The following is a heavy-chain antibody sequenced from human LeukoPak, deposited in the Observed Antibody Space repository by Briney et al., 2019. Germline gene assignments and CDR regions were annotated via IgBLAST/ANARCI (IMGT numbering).Heavy chain of an antibody. D-gene: IGHD4-23*01. V-gene: IGHV1-69*05. J-gene: IGHJ2*01. CDR3: ARSPATVVGSYWYFDL. CDR1: GGTFSSYA. Sequence: ASVKVSCKASGGTFSSYAISWVRQAPGQGLEWMGGIIPIFGTANYAQKFQGRVTITTDESTSTAYMELSSLRSEDTAVYYCARSPATVVGSYWYFDLWGRGTLVTVSS. CDR2: IIPIFGTA.